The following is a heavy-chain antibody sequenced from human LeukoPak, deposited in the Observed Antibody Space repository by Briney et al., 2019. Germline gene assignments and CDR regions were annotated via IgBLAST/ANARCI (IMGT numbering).Heavy chain of an antibody. Sequence: GGSLRLSCAASGFTFSSYWMRWVRQAPGKGLVWVSRINSDGSSTSYADSVKGRFTISRGNAKNTLYLQMNSLRAEDTAVYYCARDLRGYSGYDSNYWGQGTLVTVSS. CDR2: INSDGSST. CDR1: GFTFSSYW. CDR3: ARDLRGYSGYDSNY. D-gene: IGHD5-12*01. J-gene: IGHJ4*02. V-gene: IGHV3-74*01.